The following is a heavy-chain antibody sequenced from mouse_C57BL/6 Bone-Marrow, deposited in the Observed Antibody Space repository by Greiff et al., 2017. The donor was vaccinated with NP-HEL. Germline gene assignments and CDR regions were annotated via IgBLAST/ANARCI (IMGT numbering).Heavy chain of an antibody. CDR1: GFSLTSYG. Sequence: VQLQQSGPGLVQPSQSLSITCTVSGFSLTSYGVHWVRQPPGKGLEWLGVIWSGGSTDYNAAFISRLSISKDNSKSQVFFKMNSLQADDTAIYYCAKKDRYYAMDYWGQGTSVTVSS. V-gene: IGHV2-4*01. J-gene: IGHJ4*01. CDR2: IWSGGST. CDR3: AKKDRYYAMDY.